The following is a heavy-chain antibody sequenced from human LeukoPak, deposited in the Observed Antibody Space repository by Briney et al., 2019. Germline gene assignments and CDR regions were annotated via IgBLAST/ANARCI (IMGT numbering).Heavy chain of an antibody. CDR2: VSGSGGAT. V-gene: IGHV3-23*01. J-gene: IGHJ4*02. CDR1: GFTFSSYA. D-gene: IGHD5-24*01. Sequence: GGSLRLSCAASGFTFSSYAMNWVRQAPGEGLEWVSAVSGSGGATYYADSVKGRFTISRDNTKNTLYLQMNSLRAEDTAVYYCAKGLNGYNRDYFDYWGQGNLVTVSS. CDR3: AKGLNGYNRDYFDY.